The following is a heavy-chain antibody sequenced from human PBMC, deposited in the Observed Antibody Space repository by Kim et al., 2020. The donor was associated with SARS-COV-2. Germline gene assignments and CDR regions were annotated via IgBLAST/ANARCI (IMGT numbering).Heavy chain of an antibody. CDR3: ARSQGSYLDFDY. V-gene: IGHV4-31*03. CDR1: GGSISSGGYY. J-gene: IGHJ4*02. CDR2: IYYSGST. D-gene: IGHD3-3*01. Sequence: SETLSLTCTVSGGSISSGGYYWSWNRQHPGKGLEWIGYIYYSGSTYYNPSLKSRVTISVDTSKNQFSLKLSSVTAADTAVYYCARSQGSYLDFDYWGQGTLVTVSS.